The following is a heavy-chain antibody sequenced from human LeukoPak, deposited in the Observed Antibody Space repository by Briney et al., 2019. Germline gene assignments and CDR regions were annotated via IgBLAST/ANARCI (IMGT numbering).Heavy chain of an antibody. V-gene: IGHV3-74*01. J-gene: IGHJ4*01. Sequence: PGGSLRLSCAASGFSFSNHWMHWVRQVPGEGLVWVSRITSDGYTTNYADSVKGRFTISRDNAKNTLYLQMNSLRDEDTAVYYCVRGAVTGQQCDNWXXXTLVTVSS. D-gene: IGHD2-21*02. CDR3: VRGAVTGQQCDN. CDR2: ITSDGYTT. CDR1: GFSFSNHW.